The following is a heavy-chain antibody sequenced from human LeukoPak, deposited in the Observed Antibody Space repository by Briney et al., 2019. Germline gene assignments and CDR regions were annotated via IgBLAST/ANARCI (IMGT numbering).Heavy chain of an antibody. Sequence: SETLSLTCTVSGGSISSSSYYWGWIRQPPGKGLEWIGSIYYSGSTYYNPSLKSRVTISVDTSKNQFSLKLSSVTAADTAVYYGARHVRDSSGRAADYWGQGTLVTVSS. CDR1: GGSISSSSYY. V-gene: IGHV4-39*01. CDR3: ARHVRDSSGRAADY. CDR2: IYYSGST. J-gene: IGHJ4*02. D-gene: IGHD6-19*01.